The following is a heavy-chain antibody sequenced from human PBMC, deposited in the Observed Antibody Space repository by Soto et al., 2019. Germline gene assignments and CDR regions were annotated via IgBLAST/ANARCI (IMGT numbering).Heavy chain of an antibody. CDR3: AGGGGTADDSGRGLRLPY. Sequence: GASVKVSCKASGYTFTAYYMHWVRQAPGQGLEWMGWINPNSGVTNYAQKFLGRVTMTRDTSISTAYMELSNLRFDDTAVYYCAGGGGTADDSGRGLRLPYWGQGTLVTVSS. J-gene: IGHJ4*02. V-gene: IGHV1-2*02. CDR1: GYTFTAYY. CDR2: INPNSGVT. D-gene: IGHD2-21*01.